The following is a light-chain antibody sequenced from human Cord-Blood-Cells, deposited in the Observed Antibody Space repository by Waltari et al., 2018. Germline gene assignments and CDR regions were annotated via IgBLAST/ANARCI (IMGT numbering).Light chain of an antibody. J-gene: IGLJ1*01. CDR1: SSDVGGYNY. CDR2: DVS. CDR3: SSYTSSSTFYG. V-gene: IGLV2-14*01. Sequence: QSALTQPASVSGSPGQSITISCTGTSSDVGGYNYVSWYQQPPGKAPKLMIYDVSNRPSGVSNRFSGSKSGNTASLTISGLQAEDEADYYCSSYTSSSTFYGFGTGTKVTVL.